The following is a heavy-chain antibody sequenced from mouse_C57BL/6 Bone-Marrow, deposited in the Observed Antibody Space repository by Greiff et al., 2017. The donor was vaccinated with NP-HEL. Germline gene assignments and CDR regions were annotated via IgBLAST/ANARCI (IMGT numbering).Heavy chain of an antibody. Sequence: QVQLQQPGAELVRPGSSVKLSCKASGYTFTSYWMHWVQQRPIQGLEWIGNIDPSDSETHYNQKFKDKATLTVDKSSSTDYMQLSSLTSEDSAVYYCAREEIYYGYYFDYWGQGTTLTVSS. D-gene: IGHD2-2*01. CDR1: GYTFTSYW. CDR2: IDPSDSET. V-gene: IGHV1-52*01. CDR3: AREEIYYGYYFDY. J-gene: IGHJ2*01.